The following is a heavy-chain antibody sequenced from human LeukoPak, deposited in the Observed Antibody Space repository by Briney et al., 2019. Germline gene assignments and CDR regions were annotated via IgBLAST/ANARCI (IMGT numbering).Heavy chain of an antibody. J-gene: IGHJ4*02. CDR2: ISSSGSTI. CDR1: GGSFSGYY. D-gene: IGHD4-17*01. CDR3: ARGTYGDFDY. V-gene: IGHV3-11*04. Sequence: PSETLSLTCAVYGGSFSGYYWSWIRQPPGKGLEWVSYISSSGSTIYYADSVKGRFTISRDNAKNSLYLQMNSLRAEDTAVYYCARGTYGDFDYWGQGTLVTVSS.